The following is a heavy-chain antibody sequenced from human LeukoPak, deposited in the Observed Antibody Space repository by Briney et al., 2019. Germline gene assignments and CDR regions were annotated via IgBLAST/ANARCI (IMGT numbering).Heavy chain of an antibody. CDR2: IYYSGST. Sequence: SETLSLTCTVSGGSISSGGYYWSWIRQHPGKGLEWIGYIYYSGSTYYNPSLTSRVTISVDTSKNQFSLKLSSVTAADTAVYYCARYFRGQIDYWGQGTQITVSS. V-gene: IGHV4-31*03. D-gene: IGHD2/OR15-2a*01. CDR1: GGSISSGGYY. CDR3: ARYFRGQIDY. J-gene: IGHJ4*02.